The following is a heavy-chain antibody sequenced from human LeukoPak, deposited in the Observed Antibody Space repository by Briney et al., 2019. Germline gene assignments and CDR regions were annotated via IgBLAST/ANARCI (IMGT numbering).Heavy chain of an antibody. Sequence: GRSLRLPCAASGFTFSSYGMHWVRQAPGKGLEWVAVISYDGSNKYYADSVKGRFTISRDNSKNTLYLQMNSLRAEDTAVYYCAKDQAGAVAAYYFDYWGQGTLVTVSS. CDR2: ISYDGSNK. J-gene: IGHJ4*02. D-gene: IGHD6-19*01. CDR1: GFTFSSYG. CDR3: AKDQAGAVAAYYFDY. V-gene: IGHV3-30*18.